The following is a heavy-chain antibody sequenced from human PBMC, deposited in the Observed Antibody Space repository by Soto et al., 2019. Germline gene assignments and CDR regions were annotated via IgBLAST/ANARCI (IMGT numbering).Heavy chain of an antibody. J-gene: IGHJ4*02. D-gene: IGHD3-9*01. CDR3: ASKIVTPGYHYYDY. CDR2: ISGSGTST. Sequence: PGGSLRLSCAASGFSFSSCEMIWVRQAPGKGLEWVSYISGSGTSTQYSDSVKGRFTISRDNAKNSLHLQMNSLGAEDTAVYYCASKIVTPGYHYYDYWGQGTLVTVSS. CDR1: GFSFSSCE. V-gene: IGHV3-48*03.